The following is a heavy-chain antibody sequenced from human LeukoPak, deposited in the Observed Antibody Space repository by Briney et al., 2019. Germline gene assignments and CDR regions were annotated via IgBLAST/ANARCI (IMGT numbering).Heavy chain of an antibody. V-gene: IGHV3-23*01. Sequence: GGSLRLSCTVSGFTLSSYEMSWIRQAPGKGLEWVSSVDYSADSTHYADSVMGRFTISRDNSKNTLYLQMNTLRADDTAVYYCAKDHGSSDWYYFDYWGQGTLVTVSS. D-gene: IGHD6-13*01. CDR3: AKDHGSSDWYYFDY. CDR2: VDYSADST. CDR1: GFTLSSYE. J-gene: IGHJ4*02.